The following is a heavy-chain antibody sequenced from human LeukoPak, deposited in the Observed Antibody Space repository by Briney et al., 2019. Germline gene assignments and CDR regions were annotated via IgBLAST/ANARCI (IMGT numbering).Heavy chain of an antibody. Sequence: ASVKVSCKASGYTFTSYYMHWVRQAPGQGLEWMGIINPSGGSTSYAQKFQGRVTMTRDTSTSTVYMELSSLRSEDTAVYYCARAPIGAYCGGDCYSSPVDYWGQGTLVTVSS. J-gene: IGHJ4*02. CDR1: GYTFTSYY. CDR3: ARAPIGAYCGGDCYSSPVDY. CDR2: INPSGGST. D-gene: IGHD2-21*02. V-gene: IGHV1-46*01.